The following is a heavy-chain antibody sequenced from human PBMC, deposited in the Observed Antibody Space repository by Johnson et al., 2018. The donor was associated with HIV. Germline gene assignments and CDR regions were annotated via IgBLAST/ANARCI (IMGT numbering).Heavy chain of an antibody. Sequence: VQLVESGGGLVQPGGSLRLSCAASGFTFSPYWVHWVRQAPGQGLVWVSRIVSDVSSAIYTDSVTGRFTISRDNTENTVYLQMNGLRAEDTAVYFCAKVHIAARWSDAFDIWGQGTMVTVSS. D-gene: IGHD6-6*01. CDR2: IVSDVSSA. J-gene: IGHJ3*02. CDR3: AKVHIAARWSDAFDI. V-gene: IGHV3-74*02. CDR1: GFTFSPYW.